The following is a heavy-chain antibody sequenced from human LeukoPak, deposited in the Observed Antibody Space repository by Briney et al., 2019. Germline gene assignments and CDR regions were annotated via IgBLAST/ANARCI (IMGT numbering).Heavy chain of an antibody. CDR1: GFTFRSNA. D-gene: IGHD1-26*01. V-gene: IGHV3-23*01. CDR3: AKDRMGYSGSFDY. CDR2: ISGTGGST. Sequence: GGSLRLSCVASGFTFRSNAMSWVRQAPGKGLEWVSAISGTGGSTYYADSVKGRFTISRDNSKNTLYLQMNSLRAEDTAVYYCAKDRMGYSGSFDYWGQGTLVTVSS. J-gene: IGHJ4*02.